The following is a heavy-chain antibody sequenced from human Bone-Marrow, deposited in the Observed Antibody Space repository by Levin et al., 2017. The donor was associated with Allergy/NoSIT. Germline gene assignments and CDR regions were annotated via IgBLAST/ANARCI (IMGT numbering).Heavy chain of an antibody. Sequence: GGSLRLSCAASGFTFSSYSMNWVRQAPGKGLEWVSSISSSSSYIYYADSVKGRFTISRDNAKNSLYLQMNSLRAEDTAVYYCARDKRYNWNDEGQDACDSWGQGTMVTVSS. V-gene: IGHV3-21*01. D-gene: IGHD1-1*01. CDR3: ARDKRYNWNDEGQDACDS. CDR1: GFTFSSYS. CDR2: ISSSSSYI. J-gene: IGHJ3*02.